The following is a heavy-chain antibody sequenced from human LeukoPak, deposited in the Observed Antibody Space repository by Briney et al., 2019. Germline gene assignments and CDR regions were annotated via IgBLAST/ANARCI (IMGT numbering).Heavy chain of an antibody. J-gene: IGHJ1*01. D-gene: IGHD6-19*01. CDR1: GFTFSSYD. CDR2: IGTAGDT. Sequence: GGSLRLSCAASGFTFSSYDMHWVRQATGKGLEWVSAIGTAGDTYYPGSVKGRFTISRENAKNSLYLQMNSLRAGDTAVYYCASASQWLVWGDWGQGTLVTVSS. V-gene: IGHV3-13*01. CDR3: ASASQWLVWGD.